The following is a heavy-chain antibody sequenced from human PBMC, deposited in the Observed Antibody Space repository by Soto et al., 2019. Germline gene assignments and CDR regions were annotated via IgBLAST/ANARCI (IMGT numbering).Heavy chain of an antibody. Sequence: PSETLSLTCAVYGASLSDNYCNWLRQPPGKGLEWIGEINHSGNTNYNPSLRSRVTISIDTSKNQFSLQLNSVTPEDTAVYYCASGQASFDYWGQGTLVTVSS. CDR1: GASLSDNY. J-gene: IGHJ4*02. CDR3: ASGQASFDY. CDR2: INHSGNT. V-gene: IGHV4-34*01.